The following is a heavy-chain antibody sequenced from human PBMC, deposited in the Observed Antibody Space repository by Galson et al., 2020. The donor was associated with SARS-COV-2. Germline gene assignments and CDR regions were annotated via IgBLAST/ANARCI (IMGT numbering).Heavy chain of an antibody. CDR2: IYTSGGT. D-gene: IGHD6-19*01. CDR1: GASINNYY. Sequence: SATLSLNCTVLGASINNYYWTWVRQHAGKGLEWIGRIYTSGGTHFSPSLKSRVTMSVDTSKSQFSLKLTSVTAADTAVYYCARSPWLKSFDYWGQGIQVTVSS. J-gene: IGHJ4*02. CDR3: ARSPWLKSFDY. V-gene: IGHV4-4*07.